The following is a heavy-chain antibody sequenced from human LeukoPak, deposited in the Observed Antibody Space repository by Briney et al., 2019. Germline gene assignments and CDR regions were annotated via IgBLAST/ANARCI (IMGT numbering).Heavy chain of an antibody. CDR2: IYYSGST. V-gene: IGHV4-39*01. Sequence: PSETLSLTCTVSGGSISSSSYYWGWIRQPPGKGLEWIGSIYYSGSTYYNPSLKSRVTISVDTSKNQFSLKLSSVTAADTAVYYCARSSPGTGVYWGQGTLVTVSS. J-gene: IGHJ4*02. D-gene: IGHD6-13*01. CDR1: GGSISSSSYY. CDR3: ARSSPGTGVY.